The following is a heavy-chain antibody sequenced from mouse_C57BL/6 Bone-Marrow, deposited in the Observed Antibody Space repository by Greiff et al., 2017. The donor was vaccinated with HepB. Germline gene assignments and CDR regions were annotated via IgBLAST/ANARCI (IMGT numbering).Heavy chain of an antibody. D-gene: IGHD1-1*01. J-gene: IGHJ4*01. CDR3: ATRAVPAPYYAMHL. CDR2: IYPRDGST. V-gene: IGHV1-85*01. CDR1: GYTFTSYD. Sequence: QVQLQQSGPELVKPGASVKLSCKASGYTFTSYDINWVKQRPGQGLEWIGWIYPRDGSTKYNEKFKGKATLTVDTSSSTAYMELHSLTSEDSAVYFCATRAVPAPYYAMHLWGQETSDTVLS.